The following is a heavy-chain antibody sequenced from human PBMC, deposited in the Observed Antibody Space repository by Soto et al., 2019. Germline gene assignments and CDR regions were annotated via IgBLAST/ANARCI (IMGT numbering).Heavy chain of an antibody. CDR3: ASPYYGSGALPFDI. CDR2: INHSGST. D-gene: IGHD3-10*01. CDR1: GGSFSGYY. V-gene: IGHV4-34*01. J-gene: IGHJ3*02. Sequence: QSPTLSLTCAVYGGSFSGYYWSWIRQPPGKGLEWLGEINHSGSTNYNPSLKSRVTISLNTSKNQYSLNLRSVTAADTAVYYCASPYYGSGALPFDIWGQGTMVTVSS.